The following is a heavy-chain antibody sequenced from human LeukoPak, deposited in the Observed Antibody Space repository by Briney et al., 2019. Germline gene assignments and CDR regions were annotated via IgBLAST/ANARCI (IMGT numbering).Heavy chain of an antibody. D-gene: IGHD6-13*01. CDR1: GFTFSSYW. CDR2: IKQDGSDK. J-gene: IGHJ4*02. Sequence: GGSLRLSCAASGFTFSSYWMSWVRQAPGKGLEWVANIKQDGSDKYYVGSVKGRFTISRDNAKNSLYLQMNSLRAEETAVYYCARERAAGFDYWGQGTLVTVSS. CDR3: ARERAAGFDY. V-gene: IGHV3-7*01.